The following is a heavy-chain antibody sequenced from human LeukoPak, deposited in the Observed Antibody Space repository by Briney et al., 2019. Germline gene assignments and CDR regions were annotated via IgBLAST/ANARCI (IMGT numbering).Heavy chain of an antibody. V-gene: IGHV4-34*01. J-gene: IGHJ4*02. Sequence: SPTLSLTCTADGVAFSECDWRWVRQTPGKELERIAEINHRGSTNYNPSLKSRVTISVDTSKTQFSLKLSPVTAADTAVYYCARGPRGLGMAGTFDYWGQGTLVTVSS. CDR3: ARGPRGLGMAGTFDY. D-gene: IGHD6-19*01. CDR1: GVAFSECD. CDR2: INHRGST.